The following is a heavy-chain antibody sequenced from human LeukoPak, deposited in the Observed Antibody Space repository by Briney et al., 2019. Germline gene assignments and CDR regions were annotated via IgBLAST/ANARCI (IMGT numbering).Heavy chain of an antibody. CDR2: ISYDGTNK. CDR1: GFTFSSNA. Sequence: GGSLRLSCAASGFTFSSNAMHWVRQAPGKGLEWVALISYDGTNKYYADSVKGRFTISRDNSKNTLYLQMNSLRAEDTAVYYCAREPNVDTAMVTGYWGQGTLVTVSS. D-gene: IGHD5-18*01. CDR3: AREPNVDTAMVTGY. J-gene: IGHJ4*02. V-gene: IGHV3-30*04.